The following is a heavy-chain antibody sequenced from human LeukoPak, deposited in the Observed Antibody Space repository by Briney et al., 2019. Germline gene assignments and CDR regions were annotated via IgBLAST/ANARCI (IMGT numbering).Heavy chain of an antibody. Sequence: GGSLRLSCEGSAFIFSGHWMNWVRQAPGKGLECVAVISYDGNNKYYADSVNGRFTISRDNSKNTLFLQMNSLRTEDTAIYHCARGGNWGYFDYWGQGTLVTVSS. CDR2: ISYDGNNK. D-gene: IGHD7-27*01. J-gene: IGHJ4*02. V-gene: IGHV3-30*03. CDR1: AFIFSGHW. CDR3: ARGGNWGYFDY.